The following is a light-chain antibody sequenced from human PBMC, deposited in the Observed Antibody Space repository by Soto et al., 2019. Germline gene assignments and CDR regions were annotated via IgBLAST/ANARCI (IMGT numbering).Light chain of an antibody. J-gene: IGKJ1*01. Sequence: DIQMTQSPSTLSASVVDRVTITCRASQSISSWLAWYQQKPGKAPKLLIYKASSLESGVPSRFSGSGSGTEFTLNISSLQPDDFATYSCQQYTCYPTCGRGTNVEIK. CDR1: QSISSW. CDR2: KAS. V-gene: IGKV1-5*03. CDR3: QQYTCYPT.